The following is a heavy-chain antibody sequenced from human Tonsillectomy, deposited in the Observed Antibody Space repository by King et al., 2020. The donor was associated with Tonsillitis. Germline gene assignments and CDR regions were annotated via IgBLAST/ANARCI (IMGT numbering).Heavy chain of an antibody. D-gene: IGHD4-11*01. V-gene: IGHV3-23*04. CDR3: AKAGDYSDYDCFDP. Sequence: VQLVESGGGLVQPGGSLRLSCAASGFTFSTYAMSWVRQAPGKGLEWVSGISGSDGTSNYADSVKGRFTISRDKSNNTLYLQMNSLRAEDTAVYYCAKAGDYSDYDCFDPWGQGTLVTVSS. CDR1: GFTFSTYA. J-gene: IGHJ5*02. CDR2: ISGSDGTS.